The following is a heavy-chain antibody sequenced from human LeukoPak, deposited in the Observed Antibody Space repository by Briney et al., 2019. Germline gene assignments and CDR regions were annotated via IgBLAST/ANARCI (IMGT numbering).Heavy chain of an antibody. J-gene: IGHJ4*02. CDR3: ARHPRFGVGWYYDSSGYYNY. CDR1: GGSFSGYY. V-gene: IGHV4-34*01. Sequence: KPSETLSLTCAVYGGSFSGYYWSWIRQPPGKGLEWIGEINHSGSTNYNPSLKSRVTISVDTSRNQFSLKLSSVTAADTAVYYCARHPRFGVGWYYDSSGYYNYWGQGTLVTVSS. CDR2: INHSGST. D-gene: IGHD3-22*01.